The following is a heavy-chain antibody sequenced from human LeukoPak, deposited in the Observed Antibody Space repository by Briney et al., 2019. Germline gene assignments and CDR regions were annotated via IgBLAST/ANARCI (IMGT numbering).Heavy chain of an antibody. CDR2: IRGSGGGT. CDR1: GFTFSSYA. V-gene: IGHV3-23*01. D-gene: IGHD6-19*01. Sequence: GGSLRLSCAASGFTFSSYAMSWVRQAPGKGLEWVSAIRGSGGGTYHADSVKGRFTISRDNSKNTLYLQMNSLRDEDTALYYCAKAGIGVVGYFDYWGQGTLVTVSS. J-gene: IGHJ4*02. CDR3: AKAGIGVVGYFDY.